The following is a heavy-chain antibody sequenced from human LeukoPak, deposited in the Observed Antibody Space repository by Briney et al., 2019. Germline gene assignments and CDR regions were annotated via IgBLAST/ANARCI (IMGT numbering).Heavy chain of an antibody. V-gene: IGHV3-53*01. CDR2: IYSGGTT. J-gene: IGHJ4*02. D-gene: IGHD1-26*01. Sequence: GGSLRLSCAASGFTVSSNYMSWVRQAPGKGLEWVSIIYSGGTTFYAGSVKGRFTISRDNSKNTLYLQMNGLRAEDTAVYYCAGSGNYELFDYWGQGTLVTVSS. CDR1: GFTVSSNY. CDR3: AGSGNYELFDY.